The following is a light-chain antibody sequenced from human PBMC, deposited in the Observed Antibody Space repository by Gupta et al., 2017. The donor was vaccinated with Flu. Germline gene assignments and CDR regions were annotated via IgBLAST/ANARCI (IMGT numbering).Light chain of an antibody. CDR1: QNVDKW. CDR3: QQEYIYSFT. J-gene: IGKJ3*01. V-gene: IGKV1-5*03. CDR2: KAS. Sequence: DIQMTQSPSSLSASVGDRVTITCRASQNVDKWVAWFQQKPGKAPKLLIYKASTLEGGVPSRFSGSGSGTEFTLTISSLQPDDFATYYCQQEYIYSFTFAYGTNVDIK.